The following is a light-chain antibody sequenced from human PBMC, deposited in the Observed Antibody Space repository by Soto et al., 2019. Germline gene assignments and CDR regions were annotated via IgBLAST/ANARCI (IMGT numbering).Light chain of an antibody. V-gene: IGKV3-15*01. CDR2: GAS. CDR3: QQYDNWPPLT. CDR1: QNVSSN. J-gene: IGKJ4*01. Sequence: EIVMTQSPATLSVSPGDRATLYCRAGQNVSSNLAWYQQKFGQTPTLLIYGASTRATGIPARFSGSVSGTEFSLTISSLQSEDFAVYYCQQYDNWPPLTCGGGTKVDIK.